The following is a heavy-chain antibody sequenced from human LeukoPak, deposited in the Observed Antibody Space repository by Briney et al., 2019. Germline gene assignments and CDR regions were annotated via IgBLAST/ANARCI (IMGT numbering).Heavy chain of an antibody. CDR3: AKDMTTVGNWFDS. D-gene: IGHD4-23*01. CDR2: ISSSGAST. V-gene: IGHV3-23*01. J-gene: IGHJ5*01. CDR1: GFTFSSYA. Sequence: GGSLRLSCAASGFTFSSYAMSWVRQAPGKGLEWVSGISSSGASTYYADSVKGRFTISRDNSKNTLYLQMNSLRAEDTAVYYCAKDMTTVGNWFDSWGQGTLVTVSS.